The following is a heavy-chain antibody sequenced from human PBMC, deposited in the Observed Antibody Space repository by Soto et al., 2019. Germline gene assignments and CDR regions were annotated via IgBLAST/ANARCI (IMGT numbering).Heavy chain of an antibody. V-gene: IGHV5-51*01. CDR3: ARHGYYDSSGSRTYGMDV. J-gene: IGHJ6*02. D-gene: IGHD3-22*01. CDR1: GYSFTSYW. Sequence: PGEPLKICCKGAGYSFTSYWIGWVRQMPGKGLEWMGIIYPGDSDTRYSPSFQGQVTISADKSISTAYLQWSSLKASDTAMYYCARHGYYDSSGSRTYGMDVWGQGTTVTVSS. CDR2: IYPGDSDT.